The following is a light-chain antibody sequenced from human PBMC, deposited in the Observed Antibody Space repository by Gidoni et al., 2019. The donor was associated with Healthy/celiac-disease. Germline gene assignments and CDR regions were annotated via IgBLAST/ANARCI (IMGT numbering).Light chain of an antibody. CDR1: QGISSY. J-gene: IGKJ2*04. Sequence: DIQLTQSPSFLSASVGDRVTITCWASQGISSYLAWYQQKPGKAPKLLIYAASTLQSGVPSRFSGSGSGTEFTLTISSLQPEDFATYYCQQLNSYPSCSFGQGTKLEIK. CDR3: QQLNSYPSCS. CDR2: AAS. V-gene: IGKV1-9*01.